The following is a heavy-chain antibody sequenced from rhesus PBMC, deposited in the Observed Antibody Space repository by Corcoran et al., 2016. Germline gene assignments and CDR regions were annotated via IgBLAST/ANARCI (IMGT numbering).Heavy chain of an antibody. CDR1: GGSISGSW. V-gene: IGHV4-160*01. J-gene: IGHJ4*01. D-gene: IGHD3-34*01. Sequence: QLQLQESGPGLVKPSETLSLTFAVSGGSISGSWWSWIRQPPGKGLEWIWRIDSSGSTDYKPSLKSRVTISRDTSKNQFSLKLSSVTAADTAVYYCARVPWGSYWGQGVLVTVSS. CDR2: IDSSGST. CDR3: ARVPWGSY.